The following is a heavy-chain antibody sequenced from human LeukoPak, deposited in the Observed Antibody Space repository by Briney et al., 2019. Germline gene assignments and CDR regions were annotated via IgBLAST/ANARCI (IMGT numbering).Heavy chain of an antibody. CDR3: AHRDTTMVRVDY. J-gene: IGHJ4*02. D-gene: IGHD5-18*01. V-gene: IGHV3-15*01. CDR2: IKSKTDGGTT. CDR1: GFTFRNAS. Sequence: GGSLRLSCAASGFTFRNASMSWIRQAPGKGLEWVGRIKSKTDGGTTDYAAPVKGRFTISRDDSKNTLYLQMNSLTTEDTAVYFCAHRDTTMVRVDYWGQGTLVTVSS.